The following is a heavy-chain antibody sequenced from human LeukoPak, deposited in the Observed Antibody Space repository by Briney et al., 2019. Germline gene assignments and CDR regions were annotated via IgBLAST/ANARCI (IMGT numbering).Heavy chain of an antibody. Sequence: SETLSLTCTVSGSSISSGYFWGWIRQPPRKGLEWIGNIYHSGSTYYNPSLKSRVTISVDKSKNQFSLKLSSVTAADTAVYYCARDSMKRGYYYYYMDVWGKGTTVTVSS. V-gene: IGHV4-38-2*02. D-gene: IGHD3-10*01. CDR3: ARDSMKRGYYYYYMDV. CDR2: IYHSGST. CDR1: GSSISSGYF. J-gene: IGHJ6*03.